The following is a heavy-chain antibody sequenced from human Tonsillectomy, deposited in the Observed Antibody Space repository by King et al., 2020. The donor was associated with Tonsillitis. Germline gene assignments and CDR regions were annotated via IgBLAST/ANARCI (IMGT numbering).Heavy chain of an antibody. J-gene: IGHJ6*03. D-gene: IGHD6-13*01. V-gene: IGHV3-7*03. CDR1: GFTFSSYW. CDR2: IQQDGSEK. Sequence: DVQLVESGGGLVQPGGSLRLSCAASGFTFSSYWMNWVRQAPGKGLEWVANIQQDGSEKYYVDSVKGRFTISRDNAKNSLYLQMNSLRADDTAVYYCARLGDIAGGGYYYFYMDVWGKGTTVTVSS. CDR3: ARLGDIAGGGYYYFYMDV.